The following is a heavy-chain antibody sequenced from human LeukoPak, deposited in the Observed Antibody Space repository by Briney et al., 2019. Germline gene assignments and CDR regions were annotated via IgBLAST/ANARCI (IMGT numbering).Heavy chain of an antibody. D-gene: IGHD3-3*01. CDR3: ARITNYDFWSGYYIYYYYGMDV. J-gene: IGHJ6*02. CDR1: GGSFSGYY. CDR2: INHSGST. V-gene: IGHV4-34*01. Sequence: SETLSLTCAVYGGSFSGYYWSWIRQPPGKGLEWIGEINHSGSTNYNPSLKSRVTISVGTSKNQFSLKLSSVTAADTAVYYCARITNYDFWSGYYIYYYYGMDVWGQGTTVTVSS.